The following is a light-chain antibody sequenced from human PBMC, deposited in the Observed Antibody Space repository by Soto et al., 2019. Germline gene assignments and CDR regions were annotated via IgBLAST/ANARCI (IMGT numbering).Light chain of an antibody. J-gene: IGLJ1*01. Sequence: QSVLTPPPSVSGSPGQSVTISCTGTSSNVGSYNRVSWYQQPPGTAPKLMIYEVSNRLSGVSDRFSGSKSGNTASLTISGLQAEDEADYYCSSYTRTSTYVFGTGTKVTVL. V-gene: IGLV2-18*02. CDR1: SSNVGSYNR. CDR3: SSYTRTSTYV. CDR2: EVS.